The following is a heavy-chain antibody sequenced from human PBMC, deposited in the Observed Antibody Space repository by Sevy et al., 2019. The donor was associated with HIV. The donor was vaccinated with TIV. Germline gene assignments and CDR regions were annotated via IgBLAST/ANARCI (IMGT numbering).Heavy chain of an antibody. V-gene: IGHV3-48*02. D-gene: IGHD6-6*01. Sequence: GGSLILSCAASGFTFSSYSMNWVRQAPGKGLEWVSYISSSSTIYYADSVKGRFTISRDNAKNSLYLQMNSLRDEDTAVYYCARDQAKQLVLGGFDYWGQGTLVTVSS. CDR2: ISSSSTI. CDR3: ARDQAKQLVLGGFDY. CDR1: GFTFSSYS. J-gene: IGHJ4*02.